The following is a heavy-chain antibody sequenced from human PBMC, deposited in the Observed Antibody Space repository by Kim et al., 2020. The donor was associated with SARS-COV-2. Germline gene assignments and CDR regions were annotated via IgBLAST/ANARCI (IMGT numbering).Heavy chain of an antibody. Sequence: SETLSLTCAVYGGSFSGYYWSWIRQPPGKGLEWIGEINHSGSTNYNPSLKSRVTISVDTSKNQFSLKLSSVTAADTAVYYCARGGILTGYSDYWGQGTL. CDR3: ARGGILTGYSDY. CDR1: GGSFSGYY. D-gene: IGHD3-9*01. CDR2: INHSGST. V-gene: IGHV4-34*01. J-gene: IGHJ4*02.